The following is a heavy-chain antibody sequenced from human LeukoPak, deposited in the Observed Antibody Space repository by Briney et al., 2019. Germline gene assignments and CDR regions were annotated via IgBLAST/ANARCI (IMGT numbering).Heavy chain of an antibody. CDR3: ARDTHRYFDWLKTYYYYGMDV. J-gene: IGHJ6*04. D-gene: IGHD3-9*01. Sequence: GGSLRLSCAASGYTFRSYEMNCVREAPGKGLECVSYISSSGSTIYYADSVKGRFTISRDNAKNSLYLQMNSLRAEDTAVYYCARDTHRYFDWLKTYYYYGMDVWGKGTTVTVSS. CDR1: GYTFRSYE. CDR2: ISSSGSTI. V-gene: IGHV3-48*03.